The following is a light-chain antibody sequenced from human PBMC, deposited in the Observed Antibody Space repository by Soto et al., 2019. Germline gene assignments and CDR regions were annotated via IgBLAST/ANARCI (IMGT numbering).Light chain of an antibody. V-gene: IGLV2-18*02. CDR2: EVS. Sequence: QSALTQPPSVSGSPGQSVTISCTGTSSDVGSYNRVSWYQQPPGTAPKLMIYEVSNRPSGVPDRFSGSKSGNTAYLTISGLQAEDEADYYCSSYTSSSTLVFGGGTKVTVL. J-gene: IGLJ2*01. CDR3: SSYTSSSTLV. CDR1: SSDVGSYNR.